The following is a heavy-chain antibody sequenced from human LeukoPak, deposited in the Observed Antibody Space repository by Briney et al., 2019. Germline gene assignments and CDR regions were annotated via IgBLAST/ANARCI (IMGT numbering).Heavy chain of an antibody. V-gene: IGHV3-11*01. CDR1: GFTFSDYY. CDR2: ITNSGTTI. Sequence: GGSLRLSCAASGFTFSDYYMSWIRQAPGKGLEWISYITNSGTTIYYADSVKGRFTISRDNAKNSLYLQMNSLRAEDTAVYYCAREGYYDSSGYGVGYWGQGTLVTVSS. CDR3: AREGYYDSSGYGVGY. D-gene: IGHD3-22*01. J-gene: IGHJ4*02.